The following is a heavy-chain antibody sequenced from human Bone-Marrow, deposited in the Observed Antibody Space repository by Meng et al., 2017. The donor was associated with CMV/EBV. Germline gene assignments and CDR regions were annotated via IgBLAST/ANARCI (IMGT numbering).Heavy chain of an antibody. J-gene: IGHJ6*02. CDR2: IRHDGSNK. Sequence: GESLKISCAASGFTFDTYGMHWVRQAPGKGLEWVAFIRHDGSNKFYGDSMKGRFTISRDNAKNSLYLQMNSLRAEDTAVYYCARAPRVRGVTSGMDVWGQGTTVTVSS. V-gene: IGHV3-30*02. D-gene: IGHD3-10*01. CDR1: GFTFDTYG. CDR3: ARAPRVRGVTSGMDV.